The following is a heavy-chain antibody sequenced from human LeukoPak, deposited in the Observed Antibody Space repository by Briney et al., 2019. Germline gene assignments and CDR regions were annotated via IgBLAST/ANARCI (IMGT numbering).Heavy chain of an antibody. D-gene: IGHD3-16*02. J-gene: IGHJ3*02. CDR3: ARQADDYVWGSYRPRRAFDI. Sequence: SETLSLTCTVSGYSISSGYYWGWILQPPGKRLEWIGSIYHSGSTYYNPSLKSRVTISVDTSKNQFSLKLSSVTAADTAVYYCARQADDYVWGSYRPRRAFDIWGQGTMVTVSS. CDR1: GYSISSGYY. V-gene: IGHV4-38-2*02. CDR2: IYHSGST.